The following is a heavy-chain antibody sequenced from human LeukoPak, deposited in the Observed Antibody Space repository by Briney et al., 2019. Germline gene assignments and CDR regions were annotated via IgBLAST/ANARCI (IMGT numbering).Heavy chain of an antibody. CDR1: GCTFNDYG. CDR2: IGPSSSNI. CDR3: ARDIPNSGTDLDY. D-gene: IGHD1-26*01. Sequence: PGGSLRLSCVGSGCTFNDYGMNWVRQAPGKGLEWVSYIGPSSSNIYYADSVKGRFTISRDNAKNSLYLQMNSLRDEDTAIYYCARDIPNSGTDLDYWGQGTLLTVSS. J-gene: IGHJ4*02. V-gene: IGHV3-48*02.